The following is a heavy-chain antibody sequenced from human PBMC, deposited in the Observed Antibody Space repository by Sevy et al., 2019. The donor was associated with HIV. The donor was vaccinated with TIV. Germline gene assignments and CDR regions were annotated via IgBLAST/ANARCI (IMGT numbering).Heavy chain of an antibody. Sequence: GGSLRLSCAASGFTFSDYTIHWVRQAPGKGLEWVSVISYHGSRRSYADSVKGRFTISRDNSKNTLFLQMNSLRAEDTAVYYCTRVRGLLGWFDSWGQGTLVTVSS. CDR2: ISYHGSRR. V-gene: IGHV3-30*04. CDR3: TRVRGLLGWFDS. CDR1: GFTFSDYT. D-gene: IGHD3-10*01. J-gene: IGHJ5*01.